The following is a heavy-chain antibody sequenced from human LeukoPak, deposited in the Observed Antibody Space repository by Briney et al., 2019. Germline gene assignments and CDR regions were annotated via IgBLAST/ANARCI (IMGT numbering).Heavy chain of an antibody. V-gene: IGHV4-59*01. CDR2: IYNSGST. D-gene: IGHD4-17*01. CDR3: ARGSDFGDY. Sequence: SETLSLTCTVSGGSISSYYWSWIRQPPGKGLEWIGYIYNSGSTNYNPSLKSRVTMSLDTSKNQLSMKLRSVTAADTAVYYCARGSDFGDYWGQGTLVTVSS. CDR1: GGSISSYY. J-gene: IGHJ4*02.